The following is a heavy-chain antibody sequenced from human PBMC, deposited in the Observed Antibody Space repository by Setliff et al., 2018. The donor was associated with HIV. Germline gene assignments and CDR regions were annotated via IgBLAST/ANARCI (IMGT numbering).Heavy chain of an antibody. CDR3: AREFVALGNHFDK. J-gene: IGHJ4*02. CDR2: ISSSSSYI. Sequence: PGGSLRLSCAASGFTFSSYSMNWVRQAPGKGLEWVSSISSSSSYIYYVDSLKGRFTVSRDNAKNSVYLQMNSLRADDTALYYCAREFVALGNHFDKWGQGTLVTVSS. V-gene: IGHV3-21*01. CDR1: GFTFSSYS.